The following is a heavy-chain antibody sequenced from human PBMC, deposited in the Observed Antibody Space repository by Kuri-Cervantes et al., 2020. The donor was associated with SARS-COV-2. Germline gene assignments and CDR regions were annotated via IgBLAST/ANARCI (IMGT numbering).Heavy chain of an antibody. Sequence: GGSLRLSCAASGFTFSSYWMSWVRQAPGKGLEWVSSITRSSVYISYADSLKGRLTISRDNAKNSLYLQMNSLRAEDTAVYYCARSPGDGDYDPFDYWGQGTLVTVSS. D-gene: IGHD4-17*01. CDR1: GFTFSSYW. CDR3: ARSPGDGDYDPFDY. J-gene: IGHJ4*02. V-gene: IGHV3-21*01. CDR2: ITRSSVYI.